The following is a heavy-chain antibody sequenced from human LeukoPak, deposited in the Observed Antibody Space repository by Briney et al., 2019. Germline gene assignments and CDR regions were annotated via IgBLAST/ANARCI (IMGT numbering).Heavy chain of an antibody. CDR3: ARETNYYDSSGSLVDAFDI. J-gene: IGHJ3*02. D-gene: IGHD3-22*01. V-gene: IGHV1-69*04. CDR1: GGTFSSYT. CDR2: IIPILGIA. Sequence: GASVKVSCKASGGTFSSYTISWVRQAPGQGLEWMGRIIPILGIANYAQKFQGRVTITADKSTSTAYMELSSLRSEDTAVYYCARETNYYDSSGSLVDAFDIWGQGTMVTVSS.